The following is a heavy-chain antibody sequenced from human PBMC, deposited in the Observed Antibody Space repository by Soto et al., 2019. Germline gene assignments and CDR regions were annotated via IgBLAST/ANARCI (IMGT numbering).Heavy chain of an antibody. V-gene: IGHV4-31*03. J-gene: IGHJ4*02. CDR3: ARDSRYGSNWCYFDY. Sequence: QVQLQESGPGLVKPSQTLSLTCSVSGDSISSGGFYWSWIRQHPGKGLEWIGYMYYSGSTFYNPSFMGRVTISVDTSKNQFSLKLRSVTAADTAEYYCARDSRYGSNWCYFDYWGQGTLVTVSS. CDR2: MYYSGST. CDR1: GDSISSGGFY. D-gene: IGHD6-13*01.